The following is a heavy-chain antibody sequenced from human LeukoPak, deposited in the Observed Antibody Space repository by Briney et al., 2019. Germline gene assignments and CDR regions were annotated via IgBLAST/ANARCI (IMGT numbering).Heavy chain of an antibody. Sequence: ASVKVSCKASGYTFTSYYMHWVRQAPGQGLEWMGIINPSGGSTSYAQKFQGRVTMTRDMSTSTVYMELSSLRSEDTAVYYCARASSSILFDYWGQGTLVTVSS. J-gene: IGHJ4*02. CDR2: INPSGGST. D-gene: IGHD6-6*01. CDR1: GYTFTSYY. V-gene: IGHV1-46*01. CDR3: ARASSSILFDY.